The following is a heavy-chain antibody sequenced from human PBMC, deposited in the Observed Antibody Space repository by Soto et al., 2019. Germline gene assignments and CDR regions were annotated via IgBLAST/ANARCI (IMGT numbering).Heavy chain of an antibody. D-gene: IGHD2-15*01. CDR3: AKAALNRKDDGYCSGGSCYSLYYFDY. V-gene: IGHV3-30*18. Sequence: QPGGSLRLSCAASGFTFSSYGMHWVRQAPGKGLEWVAVISYDGSNKYYADSVKGRFTISRDNSKNTLYLQMNSLRAEDTAVYYCAKAALNRKDDGYCSGGSCYSLYYFDYWGQGTLVTVSS. CDR2: ISYDGSNK. J-gene: IGHJ4*02. CDR1: GFTFSSYG.